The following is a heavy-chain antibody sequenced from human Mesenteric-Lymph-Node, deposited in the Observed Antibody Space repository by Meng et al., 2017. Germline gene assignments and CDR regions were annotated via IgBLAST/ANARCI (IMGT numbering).Heavy chain of an antibody. J-gene: IGHJ5*02. V-gene: IGHV6-1*01. CDR1: GDSVSSNSAA. CDR2: TYYRSKWYN. D-gene: IGHD2-2*01. CDR3: ARGPGYCSSTSCYELYDSWFDP. Sequence: GPGLVKPSQTLSLTCAISGDSVSSNSAAWNWIRQSPSRGLEWLGRTYYRSKWYNDYAVSVKSRITINPDTSKNQFSLQLNSVTPEDTAVYYCARGPGYCSSTSCYELYDSWFDPWGQGTLVTVSS.